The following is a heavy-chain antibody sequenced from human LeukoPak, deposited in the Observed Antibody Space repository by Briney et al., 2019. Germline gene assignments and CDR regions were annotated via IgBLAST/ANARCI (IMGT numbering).Heavy chain of an antibody. CDR3: ARKLERRGFDY. D-gene: IGHD1-1*01. Sequence: SETLSLTCTVSGGSISSYYWSWIRQPPGKGLEWIGYIYYSGSTYYNPSLKSRVTISVDTSKNQFSLKLSSVTAADTAVYYCARKLERRGFDYWGQGTLVTVSS. CDR2: IYYSGST. V-gene: IGHV4-59*08. CDR1: GGSISSYY. J-gene: IGHJ4*02.